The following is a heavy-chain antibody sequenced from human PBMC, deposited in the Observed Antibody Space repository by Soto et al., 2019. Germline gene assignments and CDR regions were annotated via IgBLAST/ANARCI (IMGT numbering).Heavy chain of an antibody. Sequence: GGSLRLSCAASGFTFSSYWMSWVRQAPGKGLEWVANIKQDGSEKYYVDSVKGRFTISRDNAKNSLYLQMNSLRAEDTAVYYCARDPWLGGRSGYFDYWGQGTLVTVSS. CDR2: IKQDGSEK. D-gene: IGHD3-10*01. J-gene: IGHJ4*02. CDR1: GFTFSSYW. CDR3: ARDPWLGGRSGYFDY. V-gene: IGHV3-7*01.